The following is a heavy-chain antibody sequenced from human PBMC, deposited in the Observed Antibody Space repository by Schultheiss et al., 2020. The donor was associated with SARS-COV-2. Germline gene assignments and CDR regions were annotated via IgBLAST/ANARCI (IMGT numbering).Heavy chain of an antibody. D-gene: IGHD3-10*01. V-gene: IGHV3-53*01. J-gene: IGHJ4*02. CDR3: ARVERFGAHGRDY. Sequence: GGSLRLSCAASGFTVSSNYMSWVRQAPGKGLEWVSAISGSGGSTYYADSVKGRFTISRDNSKNTLYLQMNSLRAEDTAVYYCARVERFGAHGRDYWGQGTLVTVSS. CDR2: ISGSGGST. CDR1: GFTVSSNY.